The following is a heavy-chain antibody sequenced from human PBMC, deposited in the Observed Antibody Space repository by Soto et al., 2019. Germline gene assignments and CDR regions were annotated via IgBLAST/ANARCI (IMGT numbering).Heavy chain of an antibody. J-gene: IGHJ6*02. Sequence: TLSLNCTVSGGSISSGDYYWSWILQPPGKGLEWIGYIYYSGSTYYNPSLKSRVTISVDTSKNQFSLKLSSVTAADTAVYYCARDGGVVVVAGNPYYGMDVWGQGTTVTVSS. CDR3: ARDGGVVVVAGNPYYGMDV. CDR1: GGSISSGDYY. CDR2: IYYSGST. D-gene: IGHD2-15*01. V-gene: IGHV4-30-4*01.